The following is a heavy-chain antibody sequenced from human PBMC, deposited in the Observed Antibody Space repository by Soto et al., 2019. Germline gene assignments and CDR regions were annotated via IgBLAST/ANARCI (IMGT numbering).Heavy chain of an antibody. J-gene: IGHJ4*02. CDR2: ISYDGSNK. CDR3: AKDPLYYSSGDPYYFDY. D-gene: IGHD6-19*01. V-gene: IGHV3-30*18. CDR1: GFTFSSYG. Sequence: GGSLRLSCAASGFTFSSYGMHWVRQAPGKGLEWVAVISYDGSNKYYADSVKGRFTISRDNSKNTLYLQMNSLRAEDTAVYYCAKDPLYYSSGDPYYFDYWGQGTLVTV.